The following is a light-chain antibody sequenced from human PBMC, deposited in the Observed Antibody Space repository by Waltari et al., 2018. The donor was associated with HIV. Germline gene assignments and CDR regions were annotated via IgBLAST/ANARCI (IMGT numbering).Light chain of an antibody. V-gene: IGKV1-5*03. CDR2: KAS. Sequence: DIQMNQSPSTLSASVGDKVTITCRAIWNINTWLAWYQQTPGKAPMLLIYKASVLESGVPSRFNGSGSGTEFSLTISSLQPDDSATYYCQQYNSYLYSFGQGTKLEIK. CDR1: WNINTW. J-gene: IGKJ2*03. CDR3: QQYNSYLYS.